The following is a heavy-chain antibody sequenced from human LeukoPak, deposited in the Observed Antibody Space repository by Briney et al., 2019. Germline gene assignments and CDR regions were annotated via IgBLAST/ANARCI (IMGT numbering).Heavy chain of an antibody. J-gene: IGHJ4*02. CDR3: ARAERYYDSSGPGY. V-gene: IGHV1-18*04. CDR2: ISAYNGNT. D-gene: IGHD3-22*01. Sequence: ASVKVSCKASGYTFTGYYMHWVRQAPGQGLEWMGWISAYNGNTNYAQKLQGRVTMTTDTSTSTAYMELRSLRSDDTAVYYCARAERYYDSSGPGYWGQGTLVTVSS. CDR1: GYTFTGYY.